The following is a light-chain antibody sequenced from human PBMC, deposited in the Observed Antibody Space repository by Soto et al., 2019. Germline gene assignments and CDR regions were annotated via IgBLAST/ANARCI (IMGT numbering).Light chain of an antibody. Sequence: DIQMPQSPSSLSASVGDRVTMTCRASQSIASYLNWYLQKPGKAPKLLIYAASRLQSGVPSRFTGSGSGTDFTLTITSLQPEDFATYYCQQNYMAPHTFGQGTKLEI. CDR3: QQNYMAPHT. J-gene: IGKJ2*01. V-gene: IGKV1-39*01. CDR1: QSIASY. CDR2: AAS.